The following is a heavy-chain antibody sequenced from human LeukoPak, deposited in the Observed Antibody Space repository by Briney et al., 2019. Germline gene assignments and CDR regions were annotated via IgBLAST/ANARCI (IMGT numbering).Heavy chain of an antibody. J-gene: IGHJ4*02. V-gene: IGHV3-23*01. D-gene: IGHD1-26*01. Sequence: PGGSLRLSCAASGFTFSSYAMSWVRQAPGKGLEWVSAISGSGGSTYYADSVKGRFTISRDNSKNTLYLQMNRLRAEDTAVYYCAKVSGSYYGRFDYWGQGTLVTVSS. CDR1: GFTFSSYA. CDR2: ISGSGGST. CDR3: AKVSGSYYGRFDY.